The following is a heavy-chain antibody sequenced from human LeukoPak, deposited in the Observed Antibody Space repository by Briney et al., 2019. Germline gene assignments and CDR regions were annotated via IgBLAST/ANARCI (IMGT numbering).Heavy chain of an antibody. J-gene: IGHJ3*02. V-gene: IGHV4-31*03. CDR3: AREARGMTTNAHDAFDI. D-gene: IGHD1-1*01. CDR2: IYHSGTT. CDR1: GDSITGGDYH. Sequence: SETLSLTCTVSGDSITGGDYHWSWIRQYPGKGLEWIGYIYHSGTTYYNPSLRGRLTISVDTSKNHFSLKLTSLTAADTAAYYCAREARGMTTNAHDAFDIWGQGTMVTVSS.